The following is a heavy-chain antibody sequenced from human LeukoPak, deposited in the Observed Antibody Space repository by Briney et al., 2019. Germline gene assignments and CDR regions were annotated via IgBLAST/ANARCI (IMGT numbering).Heavy chain of an antibody. CDR1: GYTFTSYG. D-gene: IGHD7-27*01. CDR3: ARDSRNWDHAY. V-gene: IGHV1-18*01. Sequence: ASVKVSCKASGYTFTSYGISWVRQAPGQGLEWMGWISAYNGNTNYAQKFQGRVTMTRDTSISTAYMELSRLRSDDTAVYYCARDSRNWDHAYWGQGTLVTVSS. J-gene: IGHJ4*02. CDR2: ISAYNGNT.